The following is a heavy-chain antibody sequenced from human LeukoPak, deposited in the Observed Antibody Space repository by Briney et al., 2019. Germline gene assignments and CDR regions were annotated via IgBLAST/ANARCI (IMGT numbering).Heavy chain of an antibody. Sequence: SETLSLTCTVFGGSISSSSHYWGCIRQPPGKGLDWIGTVYDGGSTYYNPSLKGRVTLVVDTSQNQFSLKLTSVTAADTAVYYCARLPYYYGSGTFDSWGQGTLVTVSS. CDR3: ARLPYYYGSGTFDS. V-gene: IGHV4-39*01. CDR2: VYDGGST. J-gene: IGHJ4*02. D-gene: IGHD3-10*01. CDR1: GGSISSSSHY.